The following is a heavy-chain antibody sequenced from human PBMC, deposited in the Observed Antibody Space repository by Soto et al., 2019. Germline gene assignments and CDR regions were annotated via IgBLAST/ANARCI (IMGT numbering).Heavy chain of an antibody. CDR2: ISSSSSTI. CDR1: GFTFSSYS. Sequence: GGSLRLSCAASGFTFSSYSMNWVRQAPGKGLEWVSYISSSSSTISYADSVKGRFTISRDNAKNSLYLQMNSLRDEDTAVYYCARRAETNGWNGFGADKYYFDFWGQGTLVTVSS. J-gene: IGHJ4*02. V-gene: IGHV3-48*02. D-gene: IGHD1-1*01. CDR3: ARRAETNGWNGFGADKYYFDF.